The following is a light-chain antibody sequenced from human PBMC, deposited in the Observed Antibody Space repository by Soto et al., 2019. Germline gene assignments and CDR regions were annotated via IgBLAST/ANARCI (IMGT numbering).Light chain of an antibody. CDR2: VAS. Sequence: EIVLTQSPATLSLSPGERATLSCRASQSVGSYLAWYQQKPGQAPRLLIHVASNRAAGIPARFSGSGSGTDFTLTISRTEPDDFAVYYCQQRASWPGVTFG. CDR1: QSVGSY. CDR3: QQRASWPGVT. J-gene: IGKJ5*01. V-gene: IGKV3-11*01.